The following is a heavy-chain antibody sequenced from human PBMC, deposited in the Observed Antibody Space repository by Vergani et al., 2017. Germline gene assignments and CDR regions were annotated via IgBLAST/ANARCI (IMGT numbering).Heavy chain of an antibody. J-gene: IGHJ6*02. CDR3: AHSGSSGWYEVPERHYYVYGIDV. V-gene: IGHV2-5*02. CDR1: GFSLSTSGVG. Sequence: QITLKESGPTLVKPTRTLTLTCTFSGFSLSTSGVGVGWIRQPPGKALEWLALIYWDDDKRYSPSLKSRLTITKDTSKNQVVLTMTNMDPVDTATYYCAHSGSSGWYEVPERHYYVYGIDVWGQGTPVTVSS. D-gene: IGHD6-19*01. CDR2: IYWDDDK.